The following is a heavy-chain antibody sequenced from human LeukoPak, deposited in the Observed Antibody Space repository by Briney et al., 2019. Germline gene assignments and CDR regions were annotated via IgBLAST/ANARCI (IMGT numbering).Heavy chain of an antibody. CDR1: GGSISRGSYY. V-gene: IGHV4-61*02. Sequence: SETLSLTCTVSGGSISRGSYYWSWIRQPAGKGLEWIGRLYTRGSTNYNPSLKSRVTISVHTSKNQFSLKLISVTAADTAVYYCARAACTHGVCYTSDYWGQGTLVTVSS. CDR2: LYTRGST. CDR3: ARAACTHGVCYTSDY. J-gene: IGHJ4*02. D-gene: IGHD2-8*01.